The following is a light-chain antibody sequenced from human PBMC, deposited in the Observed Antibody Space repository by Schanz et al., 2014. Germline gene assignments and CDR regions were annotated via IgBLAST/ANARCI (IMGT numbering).Light chain of an antibody. Sequence: QSALTQPRSVSGSPGQSVTFSCTGTSSDVGAYTYVSWYQQPPGKAPKLMIYDVSNRPSGVSNRFSGSKSGNTASLTISGLQAEDEADYYCCSYAGNYGWVFGGGTKLTVL. V-gene: IGLV2-11*01. CDR2: DVS. CDR1: SSDVGAYTY. J-gene: IGLJ3*02. CDR3: CSYAGNYGWV.